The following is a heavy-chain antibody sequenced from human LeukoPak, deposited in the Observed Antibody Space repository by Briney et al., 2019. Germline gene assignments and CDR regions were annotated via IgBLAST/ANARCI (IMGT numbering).Heavy chain of an antibody. Sequence: GASVKVSCKASGHTFTGYYMHWVRQAPGQGLEWMGWINPNSGGTNYAQKFQGRVTMTRETSISTAYMELSRLRSDDTAVYYCARGYGFGEPQNWFDPWGQGALVTVSS. V-gene: IGHV1-2*02. D-gene: IGHD3-10*01. CDR2: INPNSGGT. CDR3: ARGYGFGEPQNWFDP. J-gene: IGHJ5*02. CDR1: GHTFTGYY.